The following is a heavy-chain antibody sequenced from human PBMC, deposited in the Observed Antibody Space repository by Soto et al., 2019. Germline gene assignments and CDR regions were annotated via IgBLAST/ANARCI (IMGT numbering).Heavy chain of an antibody. CDR1: GGSISSSSYY. CDR2: IYHSGST. Sequence: SETLSLTCTVSGGSISSSSYYWGWIRQPPGKGLEWIGRIYHSGSTYYNPSLKSRVTISVDTSKNQFSLKLSSVTAADTAVYYCARGHNRKNWFDPWGQGTLVTVS. CDR3: ARGHNRKNWFDP. D-gene: IGHD1-20*01. V-gene: IGHV4-39*01. J-gene: IGHJ5*02.